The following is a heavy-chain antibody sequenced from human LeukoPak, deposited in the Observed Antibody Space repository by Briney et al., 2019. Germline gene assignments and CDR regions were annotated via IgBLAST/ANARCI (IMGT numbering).Heavy chain of an antibody. Sequence: PGGSLRLSCAASGFTFSDYYMSWIRQAPGKGLEWVSYISSSGSTIYYADSVKGRFTISRDNAKNSLYLQMTSLRAEDTAVYYWARGPPAVPYGDYDQSHYYYYYYMDVWGKGTTVTVSS. CDR1: GFTFSDYY. J-gene: IGHJ6*03. D-gene: IGHD4-17*01. V-gene: IGHV3-11*01. CDR3: ARGPPAVPYGDYDQSHYYYYYYMDV. CDR2: ISSSGSTI.